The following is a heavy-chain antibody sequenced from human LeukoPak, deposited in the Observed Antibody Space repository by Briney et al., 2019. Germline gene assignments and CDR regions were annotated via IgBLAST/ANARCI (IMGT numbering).Heavy chain of an antibody. D-gene: IGHD3-10*01. CDR3: ARTGTSITLDRGYFDY. V-gene: IGHV4-39*01. CDR2: IYYSGST. J-gene: IGHJ4*02. CDR1: GFTFSSYW. Sequence: GSLRLSCAASGFTFSSYWMSWVRQAPGKGLEWIGSIYYSGSTYYNPSLKSRVTISVDTSKNQFSLKLSSVTAADTAVYYCARTGTSITLDRGYFDYWGQGTLVTVSS.